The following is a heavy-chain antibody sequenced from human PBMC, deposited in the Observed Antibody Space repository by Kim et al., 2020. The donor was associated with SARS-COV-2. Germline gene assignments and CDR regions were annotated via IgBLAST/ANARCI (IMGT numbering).Heavy chain of an antibody. Sequence: GGSLRLSCAASGFTFSSYAMTWVRQAPGKGLEWVSTISGNGGGTNYADSAKGRFAISRDNSKNTLYLQINSLRAEDTALYYCAKDLDAWFGRWDYFDYWGQGTLVTVSS. CDR3: AKDLDAWFGRWDYFDY. CDR1: GFTFSSYA. J-gene: IGHJ4*02. D-gene: IGHD3-10*01. V-gene: IGHV3-23*01. CDR2: ISGNGGGT.